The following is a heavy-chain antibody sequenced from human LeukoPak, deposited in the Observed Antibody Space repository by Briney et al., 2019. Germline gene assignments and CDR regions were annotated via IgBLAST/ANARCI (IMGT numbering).Heavy chain of an antibody. CDR3: ARDYDILTGYSGGDAFDI. CDR1: GGSISSYY. Sequence: SETLSLTCTVSGGSISSYYWSWIRQPAGKGLEWIGRIYTSGSTNYNPSLKSRVTMSVDTSKNQFSLKLSSVTAADTAVYYCARDYDILTGYSGGDAFDIWGQGTMVTVSS. V-gene: IGHV4-4*07. J-gene: IGHJ3*02. D-gene: IGHD3-9*01. CDR2: IYTSGST.